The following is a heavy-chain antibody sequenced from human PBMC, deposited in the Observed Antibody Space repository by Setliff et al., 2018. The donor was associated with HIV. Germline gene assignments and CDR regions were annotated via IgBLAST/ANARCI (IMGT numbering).Heavy chain of an antibody. J-gene: IGHJ4*02. CDR3: ARLGDSGYDFRGYFDY. Sequence: LSLTCTVSRGSVSDTSYYWGSTRQPPGKGLGWLANVYYSGGTYYNPSLNSRVTISVDTSRNQLSLKRTSVTAADTTLYFCARLGDSGYDFRGYFDYWGQGKLVTVSS. CDR2: VYYSGGT. CDR1: RGSVSDTSYY. V-gene: IGHV4-39*01. D-gene: IGHD5-12*01.